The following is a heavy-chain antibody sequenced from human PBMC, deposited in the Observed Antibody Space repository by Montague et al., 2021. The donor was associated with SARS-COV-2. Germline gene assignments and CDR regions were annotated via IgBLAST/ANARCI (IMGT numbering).Heavy chain of an antibody. D-gene: IGHD3-10*01. Sequence: SETLSLTCSVSGDSITNHYWSWIRQPAGKGLEWIGRMHFTGKTNFSPFFSSRLTMSADTSKYQFSLKLTSVTAADTAIYFCARDRFDFGAGRQGTIDFWGQGTLVTVSS. CDR2: MHFTGKT. CDR3: ARDRFDFGAGRQGTIDF. J-gene: IGHJ4*02. CDR1: GDSITNHY. V-gene: IGHV4-4*07.